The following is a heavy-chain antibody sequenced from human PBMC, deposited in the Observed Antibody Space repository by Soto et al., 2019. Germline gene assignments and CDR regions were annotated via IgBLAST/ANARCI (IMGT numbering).Heavy chain of an antibody. CDR3: ARSTQTNGGYYYGMDV. V-gene: IGHV4-39*07. Sequence: SETLSLTCTVSGDSISTSRYYWGWIRQPPGKGLEWIANIYYSGTTYYNPSLKSRVTISVDTSKNQFSLKLSSVTAADTAVYYCARSTQTNGGYYYGMDVWGQGTTVTVSS. J-gene: IGHJ6*02. CDR1: GDSISTSRYY. D-gene: IGHD7-27*01. CDR2: IYYSGTT.